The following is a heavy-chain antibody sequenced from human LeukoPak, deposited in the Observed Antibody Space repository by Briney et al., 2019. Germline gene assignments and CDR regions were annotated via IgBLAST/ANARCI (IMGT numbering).Heavy chain of an antibody. CDR2: IIPILGIA. Sequence: SVKVSCKASGGTFSSYAISWVRQAPGQGLEWMGRIIPILGIANYAQKFQGRVTITADKSTSTAYMELSSLRSEDTAVYYCARPAYGDYQSDNAFDIWGQGTMVTVSS. CDR1: GGTFSSYA. CDR3: ARPAYGDYQSDNAFDI. V-gene: IGHV1-69*04. J-gene: IGHJ3*02. D-gene: IGHD4-17*01.